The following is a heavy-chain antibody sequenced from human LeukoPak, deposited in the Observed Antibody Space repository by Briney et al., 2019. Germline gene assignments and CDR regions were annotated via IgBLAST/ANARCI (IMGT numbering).Heavy chain of an antibody. Sequence: GGSLRLSCEGSGFTFSTSWMHWVRQAPGKGLVWVSRIDSDGSRITYADSVKGRFTISRDNAKNTVYLQMNSLRAEDTAVYYCARDKAQYYYYYYYMDVWGKGTTVTISS. CDR3: ARDKAQYYYYYYYMDV. V-gene: IGHV3-74*03. J-gene: IGHJ6*03. CDR1: GFTFSTSW. CDR2: IDSDGSRI.